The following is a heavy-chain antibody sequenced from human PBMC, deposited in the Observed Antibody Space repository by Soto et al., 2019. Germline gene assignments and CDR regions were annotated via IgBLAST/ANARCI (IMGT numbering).Heavy chain of an antibody. CDR2: IWYDGSNK. CDR3: AKWDAADFWSGYPYFDY. D-gene: IGHD3-3*01. V-gene: IGHV3-33*06. CDR1: GFTFSSYG. Sequence: GGSLRLSCAASGFTFSSYGMHWVRQAPGKGLEWVAVIWYDGSNKYYADSVKGRFTISRDNSKNTLYLQMNSLRAEDTAVYYCAKWDAADFWSGYPYFDYWGQGTLVTVSS. J-gene: IGHJ4*02.